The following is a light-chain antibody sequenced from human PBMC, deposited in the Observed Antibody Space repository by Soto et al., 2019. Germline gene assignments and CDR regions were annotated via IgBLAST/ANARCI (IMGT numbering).Light chain of an antibody. V-gene: IGLV2-14*01. CDR1: SSDVGGYNY. J-gene: IGLJ1*01. Sequence: QSALTQPASVSGSPGQSITISCTGTSSDVGGYNYVSWYQQHPGKAPKLMIYEVSNRPSGVSNRFSGSKSGNTASLTISGLQADDEADYYFSSYRSSSTGVFGTGTKLTVL. CDR3: SSYRSSSTGV. CDR2: EVS.